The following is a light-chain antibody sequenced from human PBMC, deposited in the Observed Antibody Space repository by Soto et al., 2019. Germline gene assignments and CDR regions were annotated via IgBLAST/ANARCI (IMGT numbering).Light chain of an antibody. CDR3: QVWDSSSDHVV. J-gene: IGLJ2*01. V-gene: IGLV3-21*04. CDR2: YDS. CDR1: NIGSKS. Sequence: SYELTQPPSLSVAPGKTARITCGGRNIGSKSVHWYQQKPGQAPVLVIYYDSDRPSGIPERFSGSNSGNTATLTISRVEAGDEADYYCQVWDSSSDHVVFGGGTQLTVL.